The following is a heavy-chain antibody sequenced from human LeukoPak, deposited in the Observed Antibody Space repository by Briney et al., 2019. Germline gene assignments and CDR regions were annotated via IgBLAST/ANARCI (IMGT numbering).Heavy chain of an antibody. CDR3: TKDDDATSGTPDY. CDR2: ISGSGGST. J-gene: IGHJ4*02. Sequence: GGSLRLSCAASGFTFSSYAMSWVRQAPGKGLERVSTISGSGGSTYYADSVKGRFTISRDNSKNTLYLQVNSLRAEDTAVYYCTKDDDATSGTPDYWGQGTLVTVSA. CDR1: GFTFSSYA. V-gene: IGHV3-23*01. D-gene: IGHD3-22*01.